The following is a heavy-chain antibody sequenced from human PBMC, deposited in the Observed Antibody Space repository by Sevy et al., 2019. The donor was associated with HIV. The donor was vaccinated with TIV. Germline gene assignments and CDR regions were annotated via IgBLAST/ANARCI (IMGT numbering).Heavy chain of an antibody. J-gene: IGHJ4*02. CDR2: ISGSDGTT. V-gene: IGHV3-23*01. CDR3: AKGGAVYSNGCCVDLDH. D-gene: IGHD6-19*01. Sequence: GGSLRLSCAASGFTFSSYVMSWVRQAPGKGLEWVSTISGSDGTTYYGDSVKGRFTISRVNSKNTLYLQMNSLRGEDTDGYYCAKGGAVYSNGCCVDLDHWGQGTLVTVSS. CDR1: GFTFSSYV.